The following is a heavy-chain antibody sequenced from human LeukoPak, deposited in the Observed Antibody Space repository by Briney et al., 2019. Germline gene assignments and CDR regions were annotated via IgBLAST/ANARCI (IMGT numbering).Heavy chain of an antibody. J-gene: IGHJ4*02. CDR3: ARWGIAAAGFDY. CDR2: INPSGGST. D-gene: IGHD6-13*01. CDR1: GYTFTSYY. Sequence: ASVKVSCKASGYTFTSYYMHWVRQAPGQGLEWMGMINPSGGSTSYAQKFQSRVTMTRDMSTSTVYMELSSLRSEDTAVYYCARWGIAAAGFDYWGQGTLVTVSS. V-gene: IGHV1-46*01.